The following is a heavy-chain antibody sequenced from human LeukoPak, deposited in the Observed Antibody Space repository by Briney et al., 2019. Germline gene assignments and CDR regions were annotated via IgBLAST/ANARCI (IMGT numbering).Heavy chain of an antibody. CDR1: GFTVSSNF. V-gene: IGHV3-66*01. J-gene: IGHJ5*02. CDR3: ARVREYNWFDP. D-gene: IGHD3-10*01. Sequence: PGGSLRLSCAASGFTVSSNFMNWVRQAPGEGLEWVSVIYSGGSTYYADSVKDRFTISRDNSKNTLYLQMNSLRAEDTAVYYCARVREYNWFDPWGQGTLVIVSS. CDR2: IYSGGST.